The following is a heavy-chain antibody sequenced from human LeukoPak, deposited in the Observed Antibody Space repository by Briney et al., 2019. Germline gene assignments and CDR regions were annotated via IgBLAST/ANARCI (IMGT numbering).Heavy chain of an antibody. V-gene: IGHV4-59*01. CDR1: GGSISSYY. J-gene: IGHJ6*03. CDR2: IYYSGST. CDR3: ASGLGQYYYYYYMDV. D-gene: IGHD7-27*01. Sequence: PSETLSLTYTVSGGSISSYYWSWIRQPPGKGLEWIGYIYYSGSTNYNPSLKSRVTISVDTSKNQFSLKLSSVTAPDTAVYYCASGLGQYYYYYYMDVWGKGTTVTVSS.